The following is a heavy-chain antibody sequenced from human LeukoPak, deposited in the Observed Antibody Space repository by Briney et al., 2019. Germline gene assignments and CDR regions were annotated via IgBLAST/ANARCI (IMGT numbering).Heavy chain of an antibody. Sequence: SETLSLTCTVSGGSVRSFYWSWIRQPPGKGLEWIGYIYYSGSTSYNPSPKSRATISVDTSKNQLSLKLSSVTAADTAVYYCATQQQLAPYDWGQGTLVTVSS. D-gene: IGHD6-13*01. CDR2: IYYSGST. CDR1: GGSVRSFY. V-gene: IGHV4-59*08. J-gene: IGHJ4*02. CDR3: ATQQQLAPYD.